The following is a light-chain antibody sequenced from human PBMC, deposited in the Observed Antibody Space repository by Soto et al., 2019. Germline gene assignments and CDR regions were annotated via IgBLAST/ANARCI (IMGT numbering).Light chain of an antibody. Sequence: QSALTQPASVSGSPGQSITISCIGTSSDVGGYNYVSWYQQHPGKAPKLMIYDVSNRPSGASNRFSGSKSGNTASLTISGLQAEDEADYYCSSYTTSTSYVFGTGTKLTVL. V-gene: IGLV2-14*03. CDR3: SSYTTSTSYV. CDR2: DVS. CDR1: SSDVGGYNY. J-gene: IGLJ1*01.